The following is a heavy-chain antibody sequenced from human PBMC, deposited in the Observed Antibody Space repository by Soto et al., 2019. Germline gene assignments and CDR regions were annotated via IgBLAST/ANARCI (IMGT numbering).Heavy chain of an antibody. V-gene: IGHV4-59*01. Sequence: SETLSLTCTVSGGSISSYYWSWIRQPPGKGLEWIGYIYYSGSTNYNPSLKSRVTISVDTSKNQFSLKLSSVTAADTAVYYCARAMVRGVFDYWGQGTLVTVSS. CDR1: GGSISSYY. CDR2: IYYSGST. D-gene: IGHD3-10*01. J-gene: IGHJ4*02. CDR3: ARAMVRGVFDY.